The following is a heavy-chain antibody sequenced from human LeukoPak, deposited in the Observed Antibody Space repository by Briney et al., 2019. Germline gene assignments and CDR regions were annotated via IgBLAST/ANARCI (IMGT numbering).Heavy chain of an antibody. D-gene: IGHD3-22*01. Sequence: GASVKVSCKTSGGTFSSYAITWVRQTPGQGLEWMGGIIPIFGTANYAQKFQGRVTITADKSTSTAYMELSSLRSEDTAVYYCARGTLERGVKYYYDSSGYYHFDYWGQGTLVTVSS. V-gene: IGHV1-69*06. J-gene: IGHJ4*02. CDR1: GGTFSSYA. CDR2: IIPIFGTA. CDR3: ARGTLERGVKYYYDSSGYYHFDY.